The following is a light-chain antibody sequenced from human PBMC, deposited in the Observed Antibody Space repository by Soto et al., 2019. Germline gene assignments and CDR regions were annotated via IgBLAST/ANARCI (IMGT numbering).Light chain of an antibody. CDR2: EVS. V-gene: IGLV2-8*01. J-gene: IGLJ1*01. CDR1: SSDVGKYDY. CDR3: SSYSLSTAYL. Sequence: QSVLTQPPSASGSPGQSVTISCTGTSSDVGKYDYVSWFQHHPGKAPKLIIYEVSKRPSGVPDRFSGSKSGSTASLTISGLQAEDEADYFCSSYSLSTAYLFGTGTKVTVL.